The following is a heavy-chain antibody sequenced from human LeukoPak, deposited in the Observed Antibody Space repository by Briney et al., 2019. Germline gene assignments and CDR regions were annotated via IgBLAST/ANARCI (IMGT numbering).Heavy chain of an antibody. J-gene: IGHJ4*02. CDR3: ASEVVAAGTDY. CDR2: IYYSGST. D-gene: IGHD6-13*01. CDR1: GGSIRSTNYY. V-gene: IGHV4-39*01. Sequence: SETLSLTCSVSGGSIRSTNYYWAWIRQPPGKGLEWIGSIYYSGSTYYNPSLKGRVIISVDTSKNQFSLTVSSVTAADRAVYYCASEVVAAGTDYWGQGTLVTVSS.